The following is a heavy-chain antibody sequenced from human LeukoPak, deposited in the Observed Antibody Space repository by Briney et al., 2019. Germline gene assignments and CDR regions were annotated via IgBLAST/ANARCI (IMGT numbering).Heavy chain of an antibody. J-gene: IGHJ4*02. D-gene: IGHD1-26*01. Sequence: QPGGSLRLSCAASGFTFSSHGIHWVRQAPGKGLEWVAVICLDASCQYYTDSVKGRFTISRDNAKNTLYLQMNSVRAEDTAVYYCARERVGANDYWGQGTLVTVSS. V-gene: IGHV3-33*01. CDR2: ICLDASCQ. CDR1: GFTFSSHG. CDR3: ARERVGANDY.